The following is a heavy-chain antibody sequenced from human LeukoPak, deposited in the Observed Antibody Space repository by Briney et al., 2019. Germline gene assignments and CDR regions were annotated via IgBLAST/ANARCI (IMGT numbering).Heavy chain of an antibody. Sequence: GGSLRLSCTVSGFTVSSNSMSWVRQAPGKGLEWVSFIYSDNTHYSDSVKGRFTISRDNSKNTLYLQMNSLRAEDTAVYYCAKVRAPLWGKDYWGQGTLVTVSS. CDR2: IYSDNT. CDR3: AKVRAPLWGKDY. J-gene: IGHJ4*02. CDR1: GFTVSSNS. D-gene: IGHD3-16*01. V-gene: IGHV3-53*01.